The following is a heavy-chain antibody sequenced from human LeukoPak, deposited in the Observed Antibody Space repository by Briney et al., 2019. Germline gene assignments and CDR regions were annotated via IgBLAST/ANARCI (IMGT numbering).Heavy chain of an antibody. CDR1: GGSISSGDYY. V-gene: IGHV4-30-4*08. CDR3: ARHVVAAAPVGY. CDR2: IYYSGST. Sequence: SETLSLTCTVSGGSISSGDYYWSWIRQPPGKGLEWIGYIYYSGSTNYNPSLKSRVTISVDTSKNQFSLKLSSVTAADTAVYYCARHVVAAAPVGYWGQGTLVTVSS. D-gene: IGHD6-13*01. J-gene: IGHJ4*02.